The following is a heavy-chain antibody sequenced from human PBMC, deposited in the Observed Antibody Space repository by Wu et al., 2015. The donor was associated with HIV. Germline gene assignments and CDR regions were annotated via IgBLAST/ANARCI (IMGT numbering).Heavy chain of an antibody. CDR3: ARERERISDL. V-gene: IGHV1-69*15. Sequence: VQLVQSGAEMKKPGSSVKLSCKASGDTFSSYAINWVRQAPGQGLEWMGRIIPIFGTANYAQKFQGRVTITADESTSTAYMELSSLRSEDTAVYYCARERERISDLWGRGTLVTVSS. CDR1: GDTFSSYA. J-gene: IGHJ2*01. D-gene: IGHD1-26*01. CDR2: IIPIFGTA.